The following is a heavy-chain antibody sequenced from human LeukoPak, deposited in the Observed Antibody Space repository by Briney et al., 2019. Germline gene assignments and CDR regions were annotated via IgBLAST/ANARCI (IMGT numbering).Heavy chain of an antibody. CDR2: IYYSGST. Sequence: SETLSLTCTVSGGSISSSSYYWGWIRQPPGKGLEWIGSIYYSGSTYYNPSLKSRVTISLDTSKNQFSLNLTSVTAADTAVYYCARFTPQGYGWGGYNRFDPWGQGTLVTASS. CDR1: GGSISSSSYY. V-gene: IGHV4-39*07. J-gene: IGHJ5*02. CDR3: ARFTPQGYGWGGYNRFDP. D-gene: IGHD3-16*01.